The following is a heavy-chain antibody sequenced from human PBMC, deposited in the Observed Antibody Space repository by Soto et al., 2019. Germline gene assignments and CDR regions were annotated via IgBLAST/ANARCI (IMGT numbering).Heavy chain of an antibody. V-gene: IGHV1-46*01. CDR1: GYTFTSYY. J-gene: IGHJ6*02. CDR2: INPSGGST. CDR3: ARDLQDDFWSGYYYYYGMDV. D-gene: IGHD3-3*01. Sequence: QVQLVQSGAEVKKPGASVKVSCKASGYTFTSYYIHWVRQAPGQGLEWMGIINPSGGSTSYAQKFQGRVTMTRDTSTSTVYMELSSLRSEDTAVYYCARDLQDDFWSGYYYYYGMDVWGQGTTVTVSS.